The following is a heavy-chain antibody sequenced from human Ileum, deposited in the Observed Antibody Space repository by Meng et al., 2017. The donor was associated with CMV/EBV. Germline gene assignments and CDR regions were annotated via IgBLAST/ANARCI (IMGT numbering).Heavy chain of an antibody. Sequence: LRLSCAASGFSFSPSWMYWVRQGPGKGLMWVSRINSDGSNTIYADSVKGRFTISRDNAKNTLYLQMESLRAEDTAVYYCARGYHYFDDWGQGTLVTVSS. V-gene: IGHV3-74*01. CDR3: ARGYHYFDD. D-gene: IGHD1-1*01. CDR1: GFSFSPSW. J-gene: IGHJ4*02. CDR2: INSDGSNT.